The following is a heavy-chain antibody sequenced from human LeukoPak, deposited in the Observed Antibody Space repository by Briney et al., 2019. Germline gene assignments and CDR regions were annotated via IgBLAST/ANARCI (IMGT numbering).Heavy chain of an antibody. CDR1: GGSFSGYY. V-gene: IGHV4-34*01. Sequence: SETLSLTCAVYGGSFSGYYWSWIRQPPGKGLEWIGEINHSGSTNYNPSLKSRVTISVDTSKNQFSLKLSSVTAADTAVYYCARARPAYYYMDVWGKGTTVTVSS. CDR3: ARARPAYYYMDV. J-gene: IGHJ6*03. CDR2: INHSGST.